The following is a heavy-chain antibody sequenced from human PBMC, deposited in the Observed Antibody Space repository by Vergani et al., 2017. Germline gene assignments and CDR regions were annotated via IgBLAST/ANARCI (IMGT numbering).Heavy chain of an antibody. J-gene: IGHJ4*02. D-gene: IGHD3-10*01. CDR2: SIPIFGTA. CDR3: ARDLLWFGEPGGYFDY. V-gene: IGHV1-69*06. Sequence: QVQLVQSGAEVKKPGSSVKVSCKASGGTFSSYAISWVRQAPGQGLEWMGGSIPIFGTANYAQKFQGSVTITADKSTSTAYMELSSLRSEDTAVYYCARDLLWFGEPGGYFDYWGQGTLVTVSS. CDR1: GGTFSSYA.